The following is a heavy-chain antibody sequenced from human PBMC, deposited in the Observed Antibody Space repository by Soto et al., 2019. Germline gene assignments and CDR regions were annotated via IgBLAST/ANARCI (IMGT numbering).Heavy chain of an antibody. CDR3: ARDDLAYCGGDCYSPFDY. V-gene: IGHV1-69*12. Sequence: QVQLVQSGAEVKKPGSSVKVSCKASGGTFSSYAISWVGQAPGQGLEWMGGIIPIFGPANYAQKFQGRVTITADESTSTAYMELSSLRSEDTAVYYCARDDLAYCGGDCYSPFDYWGQGTLVTVSS. D-gene: IGHD2-21*02. J-gene: IGHJ4*02. CDR1: GGTFSSYA. CDR2: IIPIFGPA.